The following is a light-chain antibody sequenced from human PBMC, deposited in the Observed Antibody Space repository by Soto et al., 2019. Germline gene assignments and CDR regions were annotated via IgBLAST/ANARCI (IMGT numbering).Light chain of an antibody. J-gene: IGLJ2*01. CDR1: SSDIGGCNY. CDR3: SSCTSSNTHVV. Sequence: QSALTQPASVSGSPGQSITISCTGTSSDIGGCNYVSWYQQHPGKAPKLIIYEVTNRPSGVSNRFSGSKSANTASLTISGLQTEDEADYYCSSCTSSNTHVVFGGGTKLTVL. V-gene: IGLV2-14*01. CDR2: EVT.